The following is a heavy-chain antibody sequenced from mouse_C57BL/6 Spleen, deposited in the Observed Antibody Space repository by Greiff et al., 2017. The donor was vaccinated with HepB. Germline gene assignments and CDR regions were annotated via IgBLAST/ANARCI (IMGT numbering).Heavy chain of an antibody. CDR2: IYPSDSET. D-gene: IGHD1-1*01. Sequence: QVQLKQPGAELVRPGSSVKLSCKASGYTFTSYWMDWVKQRPGQGLEWIGNIYPSDSETHYNQKFKDKATLTVNKSSSTAYMQLSSLTSEDSAVYYCAREGGYYGSRGFAYWGQGTLVTVS. CDR1: GYTFTSYW. V-gene: IGHV1-61*01. J-gene: IGHJ3*01. CDR3: AREGGYYGSRGFAY.